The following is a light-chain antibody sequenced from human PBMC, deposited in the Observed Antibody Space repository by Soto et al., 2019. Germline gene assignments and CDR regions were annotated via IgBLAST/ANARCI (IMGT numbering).Light chain of an antibody. CDR3: AAWDDSLNMV. J-gene: IGLJ2*01. V-gene: IGLV1-47*02. CDR2: SNN. Sequence: QPVLTQPPLASGTPGQRVTISCSGSSSNIGNNYVYWYQHLPGTAPKLLIYSNNQRPSGVPDRFSASKSGSSASLAISGLRSEDEADYYCAAWDDSLNMVFGGGTKLTVL. CDR1: SSNIGNNY.